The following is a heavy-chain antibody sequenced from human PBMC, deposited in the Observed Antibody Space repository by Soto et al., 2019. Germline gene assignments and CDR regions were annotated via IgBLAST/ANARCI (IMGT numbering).Heavy chain of an antibody. CDR1: GGSISSYY. Sequence: PSETLSLTCNVAGGSISSYYWSWIRQPPGKGLEWIGYIYYSGSTNYNPSLKSRVTISVDTSKNQFSLKLSSVTAADTAVYYCARASTTVTTLDYWGQGTLVTVS. J-gene: IGHJ4*02. D-gene: IGHD4-17*01. V-gene: IGHV4-59*01. CDR2: IYYSGST. CDR3: ARASTTVTTLDY.